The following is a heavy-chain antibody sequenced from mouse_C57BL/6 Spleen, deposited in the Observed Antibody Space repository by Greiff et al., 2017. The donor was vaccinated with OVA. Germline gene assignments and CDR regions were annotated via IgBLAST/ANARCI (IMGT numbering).Heavy chain of an antibody. V-gene: IGHV1-78*01. Sequence: VKVVESDAELVKPGASVKISCKVSGYTFTDHTIHWMKQRPEQGLEWIGYIYPRDGSTKYNEKFKGKATLTADKSSSTAYMQLNSLTSEDSAVYFCASPFYYDYDGGYFDYWGQGTTLTVSS. J-gene: IGHJ2*01. D-gene: IGHD2-4*01. CDR1: GYTFTDHT. CDR3: ASPFYYDYDGGYFDY. CDR2: IYPRDGST.